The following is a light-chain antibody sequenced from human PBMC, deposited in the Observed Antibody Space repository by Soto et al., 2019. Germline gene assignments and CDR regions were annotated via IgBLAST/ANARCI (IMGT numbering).Light chain of an antibody. CDR3: QQYNNWLWT. J-gene: IGKJ1*01. Sequence: EIVMTQSPATLSVSPGERATISCRASQSVNSHLAWYQQRPGQAPRLLIYGASTRATGVPARFSGSGYGTEFTLTINRLQSEDFAVYYCQQYNNWLWTFGQGTKVDI. CDR1: QSVNSH. V-gene: IGKV3-15*01. CDR2: GAS.